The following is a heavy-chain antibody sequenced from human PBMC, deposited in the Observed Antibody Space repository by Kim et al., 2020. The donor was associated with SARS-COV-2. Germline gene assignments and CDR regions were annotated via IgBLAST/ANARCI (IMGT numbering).Heavy chain of an antibody. CDR2: ISYDGSNK. CDR1: GFTFSSYG. Sequence: GGSLRLSCAASGFTFSSYGMHWVRQAPGKGLEWVAVISYDGSNKYYADSVKGRFTISRDNSKNTLYLQMNSLRAEDTAVYYCAKDAYSSSWYEVDYWGQG. V-gene: IGHV3-30*18. CDR3: AKDAYSSSWYEVDY. D-gene: IGHD6-13*01. J-gene: IGHJ4*02.